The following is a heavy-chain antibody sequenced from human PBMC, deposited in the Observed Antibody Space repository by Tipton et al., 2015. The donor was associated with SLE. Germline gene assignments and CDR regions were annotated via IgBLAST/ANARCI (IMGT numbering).Heavy chain of an antibody. V-gene: IGHV3-23*01. CDR2: ISGSGGST. CDR3: AKDRDYGDYVRNFGY. J-gene: IGHJ4*02. D-gene: IGHD4-17*01. CDR1: GFTFSSYA. Sequence: SLRLSCAASGFTFSSYAMSWVRQAPGKGLEWVSAISGSGGSTYYADSVKGRFTISRDNSKNTLYLQMNSLRAEDTAVYYCAKDRDYGDYVRNFGYWGQGTLVTVSS.